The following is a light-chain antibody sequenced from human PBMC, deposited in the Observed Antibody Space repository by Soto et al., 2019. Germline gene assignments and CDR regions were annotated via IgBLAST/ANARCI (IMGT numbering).Light chain of an antibody. J-gene: IGKJ1*01. V-gene: IGKV3D-20*02. CDR1: QNVGGSY. CDR3: QQRTDRPPWT. CDR2: GAS. Sequence: EIVLTQSPGTLSLSPGERATLSCRAIQNVGGSYVGWYQQKPGQGPRLLIFGASSRATGIPDRFSGSGSGTDFTLSISSLEPEDFAVYYCQQRTDRPPWTFGQGTKVDIK.